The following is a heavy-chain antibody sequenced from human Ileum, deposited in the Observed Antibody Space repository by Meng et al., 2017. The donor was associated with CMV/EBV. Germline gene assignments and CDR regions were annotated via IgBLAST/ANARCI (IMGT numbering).Heavy chain of an antibody. CDR3: ARDGLNERFFDY. CDR2: INTNTGKP. J-gene: IGHJ4*02. V-gene: IGHV7-4-1*02. Sequence: SCKASGYSFTSNNLIWVRQAPGQGPEWMGWINTNTGKPTYARDFTGRFVFSLDTSVGTAYLQISNLKAEDTAVYYCARDGLNERFFDYWGQGTLVTVSS. D-gene: IGHD1-1*01. CDR1: GYSFTSNN.